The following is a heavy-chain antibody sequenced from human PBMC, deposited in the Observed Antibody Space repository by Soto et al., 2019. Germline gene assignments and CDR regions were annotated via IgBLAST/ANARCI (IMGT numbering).Heavy chain of an antibody. D-gene: IGHD3-22*01. CDR1: GYSFTSYW. CDR2: IYPGDSDT. Sequence: GESLKISCKGYGYSFTSYWIGWVRQIPGKGLEWMGIIYPGDSDTRYSPSFQGQVTISAEKSISTSYLQWSSLKASETAMYYCARHAPPHYYDSSGYGMVVWGQGTTGSVSS. V-gene: IGHV5-51*01. J-gene: IGHJ6*02. CDR3: ARHAPPHYYDSSGYGMVV.